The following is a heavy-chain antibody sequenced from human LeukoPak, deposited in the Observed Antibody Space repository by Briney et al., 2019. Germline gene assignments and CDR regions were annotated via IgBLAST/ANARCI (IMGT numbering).Heavy chain of an antibody. D-gene: IGHD4-23*01. CDR1: GYSFTSYW. CDR3: ARQKPRGNSAVNDY. J-gene: IGHJ4*02. V-gene: IGHV5-51*01. CDR2: IYPGDSDT. Sequence: EALKTSCRGSGYSFTSYWIGWVRQMPGKGLEWMGIIYPGDSDTRYSPSFQGQVTISADKSISTAYLQWSSLKASDTAMYYCARQKPRGNSAVNDYWGQGTLVTVSS.